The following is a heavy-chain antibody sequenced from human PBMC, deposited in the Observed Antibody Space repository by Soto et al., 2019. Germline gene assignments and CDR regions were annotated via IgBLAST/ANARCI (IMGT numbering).Heavy chain of an antibody. V-gene: IGHV3-74*01. CDR2: INSDGSTT. CDR1: GFTFRSYW. D-gene: IGHD3-10*01. J-gene: IGHJ5*02. Sequence: EVQLVESGGGLAQPGGSLRLSCAASGFTFRSYWMHCVRQGPGKGLEWVSRINSDGSTTIYADSVKGRFTISRDNAKNTLYLQMNSLRDEDTAVYYCARQKDFYYGPWGQGTLVTVSS. CDR3: ARQKDFYYGP.